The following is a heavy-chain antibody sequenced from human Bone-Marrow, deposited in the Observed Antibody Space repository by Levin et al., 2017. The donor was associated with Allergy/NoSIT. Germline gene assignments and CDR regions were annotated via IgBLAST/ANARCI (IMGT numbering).Heavy chain of an antibody. CDR3: VRTPGAIVVTPYFDY. CDR1: GFRFSDYV. Sequence: GGSLRLSCAASGFRFSDYVMNWVRQAPGKGLEWVSVISGSGDNTYYADSVKGRFTISRDNSKNTLYLQTNSLSAEDTAIYYCVRTPGAIVVTPYFDYWGQGTLVTVSS. V-gene: IGHV3-23*01. CDR2: ISGSGDNT. J-gene: IGHJ4*02. D-gene: IGHD2-21*01.